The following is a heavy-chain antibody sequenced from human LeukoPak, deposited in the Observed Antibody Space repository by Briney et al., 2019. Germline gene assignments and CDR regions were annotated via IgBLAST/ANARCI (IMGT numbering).Heavy chain of an antibody. J-gene: IGHJ3*02. Sequence: GGSLRLSCAASGFTFSDYYMSWIRQAPGNGLDWVSAISGSGGSTYYADSVKGRFTISRDNSKNTLYLQMNSLRAEDTAVYYCAKNPSSSWGDAFEIWGQGTMVTVSS. CDR1: GFTFSDYY. V-gene: IGHV3-23*01. CDR2: ISGSGGST. CDR3: AKNPSSSWGDAFEI. D-gene: IGHD6-13*01.